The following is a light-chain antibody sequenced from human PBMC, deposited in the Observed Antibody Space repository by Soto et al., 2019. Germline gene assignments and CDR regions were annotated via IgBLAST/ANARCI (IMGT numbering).Light chain of an antibody. Sequence: DIQMTQSPSSLSASVGDRVTITCRASQTISSSLNWYQQRPGKAPNLLIYASSSLQSGVPPRFSGSGSGTDLTLTISSLQPEDFATYYGQPTYSTPITFGQGTRLEIK. CDR3: QPTYSTPIT. V-gene: IGKV1-39*01. CDR2: ASS. J-gene: IGKJ5*01. CDR1: QTISSS.